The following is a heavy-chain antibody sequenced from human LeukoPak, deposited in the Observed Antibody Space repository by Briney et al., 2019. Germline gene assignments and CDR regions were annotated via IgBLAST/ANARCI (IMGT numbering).Heavy chain of an antibody. CDR1: GGSISSDDYY. D-gene: IGHD3-10*01. CDR3: ARARRVRGGPHQTTDFDY. J-gene: IGHJ4*02. Sequence: SETLSLTCTVSGGSISSDDYYWSWIRQPPGKGLEWIGYIYYSGSTYYNPSLNSRVSISVDTSKNQFSLKLTSVTAADTAVYYCARARRVRGGPHQTTDFDYWGQGTLVTVSS. CDR2: IYYSGST. V-gene: IGHV4-30-4*08.